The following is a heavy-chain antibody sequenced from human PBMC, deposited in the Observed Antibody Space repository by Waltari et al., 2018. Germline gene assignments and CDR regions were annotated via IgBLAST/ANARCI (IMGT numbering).Heavy chain of an antibody. J-gene: IGHJ3*02. D-gene: IGHD3-22*01. CDR2: MYSGGST. CDR3: ARDSSGYYYRAFDI. Sequence: EVQLVESGGGLIPPGGSLRLSCAASGFTVSSNYVSWVPQAPGKGLEWVSVMYSGGSTYYADSVKGRFTISRDNSKNTLYLQMNSLRAEDTAVYYCARDSSGYYYRAFDIWGQGKMVTVSS. CDR1: GFTVSSNY. V-gene: IGHV3-53*01.